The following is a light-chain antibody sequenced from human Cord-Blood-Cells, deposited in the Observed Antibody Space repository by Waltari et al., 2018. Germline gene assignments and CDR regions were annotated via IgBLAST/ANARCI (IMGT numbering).Light chain of an antibody. V-gene: IGKV3-11*01. Sequence: EIVFTQSQATLSLSPGERATLSRRASQSVSSYLAWYQQQPGQAPRLLIYDAYNRATGIPARFSGSGSGTDFTLTISSLEPEDFAVYYCQQRSNWLTFGGGTKVEIK. J-gene: IGKJ4*01. CDR3: QQRSNWLT. CDR1: QSVSSY. CDR2: DAY.